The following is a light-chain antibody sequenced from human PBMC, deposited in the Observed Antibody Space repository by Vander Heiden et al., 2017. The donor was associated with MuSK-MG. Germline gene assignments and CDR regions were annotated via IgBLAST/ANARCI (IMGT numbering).Light chain of an antibody. V-gene: IGLV1-44*01. CDR2: SNN. CDR3: AAWDDSLNVVV. CDR1: SSNIGSNT. J-gene: IGLJ2*01. Sequence: QSVLTQPPPASGTPGQRVTISCSGSSSNIGSNTVNWYQQLPGTAPKLLIYSNNQRPSGVPDRFSGSKSGTSASLAISGLQSEDEADYYCAAWDDSLNVVVFGGGTKLTVL.